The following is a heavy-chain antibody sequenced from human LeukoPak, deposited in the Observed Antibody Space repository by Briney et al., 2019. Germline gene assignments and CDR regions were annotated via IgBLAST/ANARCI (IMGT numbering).Heavy chain of an antibody. Sequence: PSETLSLTCTVSGGSISSYYWSWTRQPPGKGLEWIGYIYYSGSTNYNPSLKSRVTISVDTSKNQFSLKLSSVTAADTAVYYCARAGWQEETFDYWGQGTLVTVSS. V-gene: IGHV4-59*01. D-gene: IGHD5-24*01. CDR2: IYYSGST. J-gene: IGHJ4*02. CDR3: ARAGWQEETFDY. CDR1: GGSISSYY.